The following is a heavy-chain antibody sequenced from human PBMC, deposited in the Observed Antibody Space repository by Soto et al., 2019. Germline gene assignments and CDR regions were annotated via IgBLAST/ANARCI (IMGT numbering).Heavy chain of an antibody. Sequence: VQLLESGGGLVQPGGSLRLACTASGFTFNHYVMTWVRQAPGRGLEWVASVSGRGGSKKYADSVKGRFIISRDNSNSTLYLQMDSLGGEDTAVYYCAKDSTVTTSLYFYYYGFDVWGQGTTVTVSS. V-gene: IGHV3-23*01. CDR3: AKDSTVTTSLYFYYYGFDV. D-gene: IGHD4-17*01. CDR1: GFTFNHYV. J-gene: IGHJ6*01. CDR2: VSGRGGSK.